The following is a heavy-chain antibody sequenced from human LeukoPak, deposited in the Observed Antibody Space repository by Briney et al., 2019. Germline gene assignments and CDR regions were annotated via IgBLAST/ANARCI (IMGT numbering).Heavy chain of an antibody. Sequence: GGSLRLSCAASGFDFSSNWMHWVRHAPGQGLVWVSRIKGDGISTNYADSVKGRFTISRDIAKNTLYLQMNSLRAEHTGVYYCAKAPYGGFHYWAREPLFTFS. V-gene: IGHV3-74*01. J-gene: IGHJ4*02. CDR2: IKGDGIST. D-gene: IGHD3-10*01. CDR3: AKAPYGGFHY. CDR1: GFDFSSNW.